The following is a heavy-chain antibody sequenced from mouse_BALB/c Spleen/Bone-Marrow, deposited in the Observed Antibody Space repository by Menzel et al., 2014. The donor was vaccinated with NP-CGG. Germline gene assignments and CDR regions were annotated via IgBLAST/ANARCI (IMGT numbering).Heavy chain of an antibody. Sequence: EVKLMESGGDLVKPGGSLKLSCAASGFTFSSYGMSWVRQTPEKRLEWVATISGGGSYIYYADNVKGRFIISRDNAKNNLYLQVRSLRSEDTALYYCAREGYDYDWFADWGQGTLVTASA. V-gene: IGHV5-9-2*01. CDR3: AREGYDYDWFAD. CDR2: ISGGGSYI. D-gene: IGHD2-4*01. CDR1: GFTFSSYG. J-gene: IGHJ3*01.